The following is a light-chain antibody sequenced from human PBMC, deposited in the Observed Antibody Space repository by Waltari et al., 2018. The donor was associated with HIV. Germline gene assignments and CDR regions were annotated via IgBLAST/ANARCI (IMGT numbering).Light chain of an antibody. CDR3: CSYAGSSTLV. CDR1: SSDAGSYNL. CDR2: EVS. J-gene: IGLJ2*01. V-gene: IGLV2-23*02. Sequence: QSVLTQPASVSGSPGQSITISCTGTSSDAGSYNLVSWYQQHPGKATNLRTYEVSKRPSGVSNRFSGSKSGNTASLTISGLQAEDEAYYYCCSYAGSSTLVFGGGTKLTVL.